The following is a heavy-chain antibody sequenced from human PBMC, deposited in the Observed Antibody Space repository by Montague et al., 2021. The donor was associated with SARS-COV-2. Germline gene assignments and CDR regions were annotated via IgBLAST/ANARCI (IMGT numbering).Heavy chain of an antibody. Sequence: SETLSLTCAVSGASVSSINWWTLVRQPPGRGLEWIAEIQHTRITNFNPALRSRISIALDTSRNQFSLTLNSVTAADTAIYYCASHPVFQQLYSWGQGTLVSVSS. CDR2: IQHTRIT. J-gene: IGHJ4*02. CDR1: GASVSSINW. CDR3: ASHPVFQQLYS. D-gene: IGHD6-13*01. V-gene: IGHV4-4*02.